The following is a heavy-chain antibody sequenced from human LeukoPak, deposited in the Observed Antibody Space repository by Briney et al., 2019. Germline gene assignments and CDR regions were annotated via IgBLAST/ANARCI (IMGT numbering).Heavy chain of an antibody. J-gene: IGHJ3*02. D-gene: IGHD3-22*01. CDR3: AKASYYDSSGYYVDDAFDI. CDR2: ISGSGGST. CDR1: GFTFNIYA. V-gene: IGHV3-23*01. Sequence: GGSLRLSCAASGFTFNIYAMSWVRQAPGKGLEWVSAISGSGGSTYYADSVKGRFTISRDNSKNTLYLQMNSLRAEDTAVYYCAKASYYDSSGYYVDDAFDIWGQGTMVTVSS.